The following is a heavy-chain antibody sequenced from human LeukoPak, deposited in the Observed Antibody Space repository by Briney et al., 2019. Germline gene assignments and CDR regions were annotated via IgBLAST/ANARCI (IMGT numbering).Heavy chain of an antibody. CDR2: ISYDGSNK. J-gene: IGHJ3*02. V-gene: IGHV3-30*14. CDR3: ARGAIKGAFDI. Sequence: GRSLRLSCAASGFTFSSYAMHWVRQAPGKGLEWVAVISYDGSNKYYADSVKGRFTISRDNSKNTLYLQMNSLRAEDTAVYYCARGAIKGAFDIWGQGTMVTVSS. CDR1: GFTFSSYA.